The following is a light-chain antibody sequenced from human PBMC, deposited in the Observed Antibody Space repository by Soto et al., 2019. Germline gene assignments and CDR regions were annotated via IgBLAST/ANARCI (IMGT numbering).Light chain of an antibody. CDR1: SSDVGTYDF. CDR2: DVS. V-gene: IGLV2-11*01. J-gene: IGLJ1*01. Sequence: ALTQPRSVSGSPGQSVTISCTGTSSDVGTYDFVSWYQQHPGKAPRLMIFDVSERPSGVPDRFSGSKSGNTASLTISGLQAEDEADYNCCLYAVTFYVFGTGTKVTV. CDR3: CLYAVTFYV.